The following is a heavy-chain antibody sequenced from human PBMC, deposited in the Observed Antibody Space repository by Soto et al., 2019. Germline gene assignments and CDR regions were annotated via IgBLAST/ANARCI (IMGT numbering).Heavy chain of an antibody. V-gene: IGHV2-70*01. CDR2: IDWDDDK. J-gene: IGHJ4*02. D-gene: IGHD6-19*01. CDR3: ARILAKGYSRGWYYFDY. CDR1: GFSLSTSGMC. Sequence: SGPTLVNPTHTLTLTCTFSGFSLSTSGMCVSWIRQPPGKALDWLALIDWDDDKYYSTSLKTRLTISKDTSKNQVVLTMTNMDHVDKATYYCARILAKGYSRGWYYFDYWGQGTLVTVSS.